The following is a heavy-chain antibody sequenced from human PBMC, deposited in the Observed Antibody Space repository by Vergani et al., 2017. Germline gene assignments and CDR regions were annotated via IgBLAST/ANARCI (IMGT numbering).Heavy chain of an antibody. CDR3: ARGGSGSYYIPNWFDP. J-gene: IGHJ5*02. CDR1: GFTFSSYG. V-gene: IGHV3-33*01. CDR2: IWYDGSNK. D-gene: IGHD1-26*01. Sequence: QVQLVESGGGVVQPGRSLRLSCAASGFTFSSYGMHWVRQAPGKGLEWVAVIWYDGSNKYYADSVKGRFTISRDNSKNTLYLQMNSLRAEDTAVYYCARGGSGSYYIPNWFDPWGQGTLVTVSS.